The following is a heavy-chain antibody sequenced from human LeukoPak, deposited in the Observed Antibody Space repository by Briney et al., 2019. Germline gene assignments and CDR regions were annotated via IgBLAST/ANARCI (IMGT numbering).Heavy chain of an antibody. J-gene: IGHJ4*02. Sequence: PGRSLRLSCAASGFTFSSYGMNWVRLAPGKGLEWVSYISSSGSNIYYADSVKDRFTISRDNAKNSLYLQMSNLRAEDTAVYYCARENDYGDRPFDYWGQGTLVTVSS. CDR3: ARENDYGDRPFDY. CDR2: ISSSGSNI. CDR1: GFTFSSYG. D-gene: IGHD4-17*01. V-gene: IGHV3-48*04.